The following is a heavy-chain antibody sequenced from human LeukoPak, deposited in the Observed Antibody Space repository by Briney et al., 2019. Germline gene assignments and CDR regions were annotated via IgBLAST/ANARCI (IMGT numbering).Heavy chain of an antibody. V-gene: IGHV3-11*06. Sequence: GGSLRLSCAASGFTFSDYYMSWIRQAPGKGLEGVSYISSSSSYTNYADSVKGRFTISRDDAKNSLYLQMNSLRAEDTAVYYCARTVYDILTGFGYWGPGTLVTVSS. D-gene: IGHD3-9*01. CDR2: ISSSSSYT. J-gene: IGHJ4*02. CDR3: ARTVYDILTGFGY. CDR1: GFTFSDYY.